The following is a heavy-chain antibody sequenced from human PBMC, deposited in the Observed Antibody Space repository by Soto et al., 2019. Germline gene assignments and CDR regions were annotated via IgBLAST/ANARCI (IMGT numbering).Heavy chain of an antibody. CDR1: GGSISSSSYY. V-gene: IGHV4-39*07. J-gene: IGHJ5*02. CDR2: INHSGST. CDR3: ARARRFYGSAVDP. Sequence: PSETLSLTCTVSGGSISSSSYYWSWIRQPPGKGLEWIGEINHSGSTNYNPSLKSRVTISVDTSKNQFSLKLSSVTAADTAVYYCARARRFYGSAVDPWGQGTLVTVSS. D-gene: IGHD3-10*01.